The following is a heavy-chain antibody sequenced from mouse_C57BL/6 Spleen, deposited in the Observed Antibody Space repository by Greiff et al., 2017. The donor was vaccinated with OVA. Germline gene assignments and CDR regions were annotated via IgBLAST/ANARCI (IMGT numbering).Heavy chain of an antibody. J-gene: IGHJ4*01. V-gene: IGHV1-80*01. Sequence: QVQLQQSGAELVKPGASVTISCKASGYAFSSYWMNWVKQRPGKGLEWIGQIYPGAGDTNYNGKFKGKATLTADKSSSTAYMQLSSLTSEDSAVYFCARSFSRYAMDYWGQGTSVTVSS. CDR3: ARSFSRYAMDY. CDR1: GYAFSSYW. CDR2: IYPGAGDT.